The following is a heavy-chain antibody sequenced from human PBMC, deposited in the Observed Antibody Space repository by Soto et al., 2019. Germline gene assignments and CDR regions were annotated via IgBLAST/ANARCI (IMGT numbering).Heavy chain of an antibody. V-gene: IGHV3-21*01. CDR2: VSSSSSYI. J-gene: IGHJ6*02. CDR1: GFTFSSYS. CDR3: ARDRATYYYYGMDV. D-gene: IGHD3-10*01. Sequence: SLRLSCAASGFTFSSYSMNWVRQAPGKGLEWVSSVSSSSSYIYYADSVKGRFTISRDNAKNSLYLQMNSLRAEDTAVYYCARDRATYYYYGMDVWGQGTTVTVSS.